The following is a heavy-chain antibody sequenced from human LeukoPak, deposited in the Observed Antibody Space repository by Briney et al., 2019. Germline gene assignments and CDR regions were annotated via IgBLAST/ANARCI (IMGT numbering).Heavy chain of an antibody. Sequence: ASVKVSFKASGYTFTSYGISWVRQAPGQGLEWMGWISAYNGNTNYAQKLQGRVTMTTDTSTSTAYMELRSLRSDDTAVYYCARDREYSSSHYYYGMDVWGQGTTVTVSS. V-gene: IGHV1-18*01. CDR3: ARDREYSSSHYYYGMDV. J-gene: IGHJ6*02. CDR2: ISAYNGNT. CDR1: GYTFTSYG. D-gene: IGHD6-6*01.